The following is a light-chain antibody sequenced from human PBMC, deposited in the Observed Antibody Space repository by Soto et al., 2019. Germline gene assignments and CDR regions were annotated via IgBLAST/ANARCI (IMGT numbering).Light chain of an antibody. CDR1: QSVDSS. CDR2: DVA. Sequence: DIVMTQSPDILSVSPGQRVILSCTTSQSVDSSLAWYQQLPGQAPRLLIYDVAIRATGIPDRFSGSGSGTEFTLTISSLQSEDIAIYYCQHYYKWPPAWTFGQGTKADIK. J-gene: IGKJ1*01. V-gene: IGKV3D-15*01. CDR3: QHYYKWPPAWT.